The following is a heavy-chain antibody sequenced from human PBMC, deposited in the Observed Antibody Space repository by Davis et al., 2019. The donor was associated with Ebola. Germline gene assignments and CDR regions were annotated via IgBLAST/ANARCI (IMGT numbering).Heavy chain of an antibody. J-gene: IGHJ4*02. D-gene: IGHD6-19*01. Sequence: KVSCKGSGYSFTSYWIGWVRQMPGKGLEWMGIIYPGDSDTRYSPSFQGQVTISADKSISTAYLQWSSLKASDTAMYYCARHAYSSGWYLLFDYWGQGTLVTVSS. CDR1: GYSFTSYW. CDR2: IYPGDSDT. V-gene: IGHV5-51*01. CDR3: ARHAYSSGWYLLFDY.